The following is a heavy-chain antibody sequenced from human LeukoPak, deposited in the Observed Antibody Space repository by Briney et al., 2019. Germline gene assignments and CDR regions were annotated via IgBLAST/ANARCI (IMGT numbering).Heavy chain of an antibody. CDR3: TRHGDYYGSGSYYQYYYYYYMDV. D-gene: IGHD3-10*01. V-gene: IGHV3-73*01. J-gene: IGHJ6*03. Sequence: GGSLRLSCAASGFTFSGSAMHWLRQASGKGLEWVGRIGSKANSYATAYAASVKGRFTISRDDSKNTAYLQMNSLKTEDTAVYYCTRHGDYYGSGSYYQYYYYYYMDVWGKGTTVTVSS. CDR1: GFTFSGSA. CDR2: IGSKANSYAT.